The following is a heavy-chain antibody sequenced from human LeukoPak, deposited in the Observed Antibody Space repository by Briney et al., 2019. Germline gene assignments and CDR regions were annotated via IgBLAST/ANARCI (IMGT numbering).Heavy chain of an antibody. CDR1: GFTFSSYA. CDR2: IKSKTDDGTT. CDR3: TTAMVVTAILYFQH. D-gene: IGHD2-21*02. J-gene: IGHJ1*01. Sequence: GGSLRLSCAASGFTFSSYAMSWVRQPPGKGLEWVGRIKSKTDDGTTDYAAPVKGRFTISRDDSKNTLYLQMNSLKTEDTAVYYCTTAMVVTAILYFQHWGQGTLVTVSS. V-gene: IGHV3-15*01.